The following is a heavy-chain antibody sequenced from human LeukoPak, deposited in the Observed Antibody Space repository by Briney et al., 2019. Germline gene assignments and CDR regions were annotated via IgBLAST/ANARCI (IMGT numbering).Heavy chain of an antibody. Sequence: PGRSLRLSCAASGFTFSTYSMNWVRQAPGKGLEWVSYISGSSSTTLHADSVKGRFTISRDNAKDSLYLQMNSLRDEDTAVYYCARSSLHYDILTGPDYWGQGTLVTVSS. CDR1: GFTFSTYS. CDR3: ARSSLHYDILTGPDY. V-gene: IGHV3-48*02. J-gene: IGHJ4*02. D-gene: IGHD3-9*01. CDR2: ISGSSSTT.